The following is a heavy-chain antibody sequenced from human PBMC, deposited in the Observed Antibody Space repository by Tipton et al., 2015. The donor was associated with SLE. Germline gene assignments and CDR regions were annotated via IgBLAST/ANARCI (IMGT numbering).Heavy chain of an antibody. CDR1: GGSISSHH. CDR3: ARGMLTWRGAIIGVDV. V-gene: IGHV4-34*01. Sequence: TLSLTCSVSGGSISSHHWIWIRQPPGKGLEWIGEISLGGSTNYNPSLKSRVTISVDTSKNQFSLKLSSVTAADTAVYYCARGMLTWRGAIIGVDVWGQGTSVNVSS. D-gene: IGHD2-8*01. CDR2: ISLGGST. J-gene: IGHJ6*02.